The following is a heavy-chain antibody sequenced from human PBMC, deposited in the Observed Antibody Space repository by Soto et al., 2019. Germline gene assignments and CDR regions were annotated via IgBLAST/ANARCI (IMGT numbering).Heavy chain of an antibody. CDR2: IDYIGST. J-gene: IGHJ4*02. D-gene: IGHD3-16*01. V-gene: IGHV4-39*01. Sequence: QLQLQESGPGLVKPSETLSLTCTVSGASISSSGYYWGWIRQAPGKGLEWIGSIDYIGSTYYNPSLKSRVTVSVDTSKNQFSLKLNSVTAADTAVHYCVRGGLRYQQSSYYFDVWGRGTLVTVSS. CDR3: VRGGLRYQQSSYYFDV. CDR1: GASISSSGYY.